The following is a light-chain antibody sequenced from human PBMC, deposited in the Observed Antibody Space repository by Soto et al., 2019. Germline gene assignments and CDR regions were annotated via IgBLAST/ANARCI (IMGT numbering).Light chain of an antibody. Sequence: QSALTQPPSASGSPGQSVTISCTGSSCDVGGYNYVSWYQHHPGKAPKLMIYEVNKRPSGVPDRFSGSKSGNTASLTVSGLQAEDEADYYCSSYAGSNGLVFGGGTKVTVL. J-gene: IGLJ2*01. CDR2: EVN. CDR1: SCDVGGYNY. CDR3: SSYAGSNGLV. V-gene: IGLV2-8*01.